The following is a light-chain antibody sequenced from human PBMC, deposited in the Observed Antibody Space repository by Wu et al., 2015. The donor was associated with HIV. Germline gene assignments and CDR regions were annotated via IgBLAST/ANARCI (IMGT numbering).Light chain of an antibody. CDR2: DAS. V-gene: IGKV3-11*01. CDR3: QQRSDWPST. CDR1: QSITTY. Sequence: EIVLTQSPATLSLSPGERATLSCRASQSITTYLAWYQQKPGQAPRLLIYDASNRATGIPARFSGSGSGTDFNLTITFLEPEDFAVYFCQQRSDWPSTFGQGTRLEIK. J-gene: IGKJ5*01.